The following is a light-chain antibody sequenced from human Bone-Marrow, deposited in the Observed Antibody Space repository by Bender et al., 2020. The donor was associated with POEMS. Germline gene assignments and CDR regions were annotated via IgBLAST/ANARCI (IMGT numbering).Light chain of an antibody. CDR3: QSYDSSLSAWV. J-gene: IGLJ3*02. Sequence: QSVLTQPPSVSEAPGQRVTISCTGSNSNIGAGFDVQWYQQLPGTAPKLLIYGNTNRPSGVPDRFSASKSGTSASLAITGLQADDEADFYCQSYDSSLSAWVFGGGTKLTVL. CDR1: NSNIGAGFD. V-gene: IGLV1-40*01. CDR2: GNT.